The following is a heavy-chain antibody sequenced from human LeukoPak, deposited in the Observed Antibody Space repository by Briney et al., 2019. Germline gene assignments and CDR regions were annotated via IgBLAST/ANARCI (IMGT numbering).Heavy chain of an antibody. CDR1: GFSFSSFW. J-gene: IGHJ6*02. D-gene: IGHD2-15*01. CDR2: IKEDGSKK. Sequence: GGSLRLSCAASGFSFSSFWMGWVRQVSGKGLEWVANIKEDGSKKQYVESLKGRFPIARGNAKNSLYLQMNSLRVEDTGVYYCARAIGGYNVMDVWGQGTTVTVSS. V-gene: IGHV3-7*04. CDR3: ARAIGGYNVMDV.